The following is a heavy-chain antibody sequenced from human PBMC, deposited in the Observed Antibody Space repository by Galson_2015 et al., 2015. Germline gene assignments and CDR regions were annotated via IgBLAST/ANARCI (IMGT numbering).Heavy chain of an antibody. V-gene: IGHV3-23*01. CDR3: AKIVSSTSSHFHWFDP. Sequence: SLRLSCAASGFTFSSYAMSWVRQAPGKGLEWVSAISGSGGSTYYADSVKGRFTISRDNSKNTLYLQVNSLRAEDTAVYYCAKIVSSTSSHFHWFDPWGQGTLVTVSS. CDR1: GFTFSSYA. D-gene: IGHD2-2*01. J-gene: IGHJ5*02. CDR2: ISGSGGST.